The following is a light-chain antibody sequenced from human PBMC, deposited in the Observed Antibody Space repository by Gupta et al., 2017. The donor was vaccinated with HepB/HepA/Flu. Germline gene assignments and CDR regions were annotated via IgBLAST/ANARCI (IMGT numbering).Light chain of an antibody. CDR1: SPNSGNKP. CDR2: TNY. CDR3: AVWDDSLRAWV. V-gene: IGLV1-44*01. Sequence: QSVLTQPPSASGTAAQRITISCPGSSPNSGNKPVNWYQQVPGTVPKLLIYTNYQRPSGVPDRFSGSKSGTSASLAISGLQSEDEADYYCAVWDDSLRAWVFGGGTKLTVL. J-gene: IGLJ3*02.